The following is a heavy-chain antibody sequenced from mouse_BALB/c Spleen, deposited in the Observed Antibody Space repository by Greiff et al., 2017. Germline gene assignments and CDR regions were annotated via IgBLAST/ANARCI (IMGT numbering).Heavy chain of an antibody. J-gene: IGHJ2*01. CDR1: GYTFTSYY. CDR2: IYPGNVNT. V-gene: IGHV1S56*01. Sequence: VQLQQSGPELVKPGASVRISCKASGYTFTSYYIHWVKQRPGQGLEWIGWIYPGNVNTKYNEKFKGKATLTADKSSSTAYMQLSSLTSEDSAVYFCARTGIDSSGWDYWGQGTTLTVSS. D-gene: IGHD3-2*01. CDR3: ARTGIDSSGWDY.